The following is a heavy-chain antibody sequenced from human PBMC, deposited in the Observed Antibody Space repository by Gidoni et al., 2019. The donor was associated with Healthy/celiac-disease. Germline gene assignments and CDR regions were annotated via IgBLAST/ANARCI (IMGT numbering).Heavy chain of an antibody. J-gene: IGHJ6*02. CDR2: INHSGST. V-gene: IGHV4-34*01. D-gene: IGHD3-10*01. CDR3: ARRPVRGVSYGMDV. CDR1: GGSVSGYY. Sequence: QVQLQQWGAGLLKPSETLSLTCAVYGGSVSGYYWSWLRQPPGKGLEWIGEINHSGSTNYTPSLKSRVTISVDTSKNQFSLKLSSVTAADTAVYYCARRPVRGVSYGMDVWGQGTTVTVSS.